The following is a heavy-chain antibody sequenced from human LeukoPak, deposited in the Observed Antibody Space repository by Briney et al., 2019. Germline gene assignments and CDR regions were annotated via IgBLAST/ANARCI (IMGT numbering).Heavy chain of an antibody. D-gene: IGHD3-22*01. V-gene: IGHV3-21*01. CDR3: ARDRIVRRPGMNWFDP. CDR2: ISSSSSYI. Sequence: GGSLRLSCAASGFTFSSYSMNWVRQAPGKGLEWVSSISSSSSYIYYADSVKGRFTISRDNAKNSLYLQMNSLRAEDTAVYYCARDRIVRRPGMNWFDPWGQGTLVTVSS. J-gene: IGHJ5*02. CDR1: GFTFSSYS.